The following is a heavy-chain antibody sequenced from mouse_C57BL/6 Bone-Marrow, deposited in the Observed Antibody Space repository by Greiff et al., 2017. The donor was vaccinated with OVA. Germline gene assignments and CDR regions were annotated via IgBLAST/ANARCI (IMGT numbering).Heavy chain of an antibody. CDR2: ISSGGSYT. J-gene: IGHJ2*01. Sequence: EVQLVESGGDLVKPGGSLKLSCAASGFTFSSYGMSWVRQTPDKRLEWVATISSGGSYTYYPDSVKGRFTISRDNAKNTLYLQMSSLKSEDTAMYYCARHKANWDGYYFDYWGQGTTLTVSS. D-gene: IGHD4-1*01. CDR3: ARHKANWDGYYFDY. CDR1: GFTFSSYG. V-gene: IGHV5-6*01.